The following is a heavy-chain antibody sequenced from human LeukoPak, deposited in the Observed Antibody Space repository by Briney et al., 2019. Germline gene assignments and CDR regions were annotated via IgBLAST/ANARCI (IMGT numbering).Heavy chain of an antibody. J-gene: IGHJ4*02. CDR1: GFIFRNYA. V-gene: IGHV3-23*01. Sequence: GASLRLSCAASGFIFRNYAMSWVRQAPGKGLEWVSAITGSGDTTYYADSVKGRFTISRDNSKNTLYVEMNTLRAEDTAVYYCAKPQWCSGGSCYSVGFDYWGQGTLVTVSS. CDR2: ITGSGDTT. D-gene: IGHD2-15*01. CDR3: AKPQWCSGGSCYSVGFDY.